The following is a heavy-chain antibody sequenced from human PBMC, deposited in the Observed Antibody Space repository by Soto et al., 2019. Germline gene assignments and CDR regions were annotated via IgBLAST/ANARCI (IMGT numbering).Heavy chain of an antibody. D-gene: IGHD3-3*01. CDR3: ARRPITIFGVVIDYYYYGMDV. CDR2: IDPSDSYT. CDR1: GYSCTSYW. J-gene: IGHJ6*02. V-gene: IGHV5-10-1*01. Sequence: PGESLKISCKGSGYSCTSYWSSWVRQMPGKGLEWMGRIDPSDSYTNYSPSFQGHVTISADKSISTAYLQWSSLKASDTAMYYCARRPITIFGVVIDYYYYGMDVWGQGTTVTVSS.